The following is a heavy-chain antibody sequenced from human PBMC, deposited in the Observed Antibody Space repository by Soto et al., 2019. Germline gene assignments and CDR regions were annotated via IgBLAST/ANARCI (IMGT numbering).Heavy chain of an antibody. CDR1: GGSISSGGYY. D-gene: IGHD2-15*01. V-gene: IGHV4-31*03. J-gene: IGHJ4*02. CDR2: IYYSGST. CDR3: AIVVVAGNFDY. Sequence: SETLSLTCTVSGGSISSGGYYWSWIRQHPGKGLEWIGYIYYSGSTYYNPSLKSRVTISVDTSKNQFSLKLSSVTAADTAVYYCAIVVVAGNFDYWGQGTLVTVSS.